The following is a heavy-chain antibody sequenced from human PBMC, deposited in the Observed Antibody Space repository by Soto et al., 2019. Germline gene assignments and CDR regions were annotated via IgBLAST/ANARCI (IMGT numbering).Heavy chain of an antibody. D-gene: IGHD6-19*01. J-gene: IGHJ4*02. CDR1: GFSFSTYA. Sequence: GGSLRLSCAASGFSFSTYAMVWVGQTPGMGLEWVSVMSNSGHLGYYADSVKGRFTISRDNSENTLYLQMSSLRAEDTAVYYCAKDAARTSGWYYFDYWGQGTLVTVSS. CDR2: MSNSGHLG. CDR3: AKDAARTSGWYYFDY. V-gene: IGHV3-23*01.